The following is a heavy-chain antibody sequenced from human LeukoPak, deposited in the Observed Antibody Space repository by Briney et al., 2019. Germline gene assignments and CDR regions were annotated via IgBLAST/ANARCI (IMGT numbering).Heavy chain of an antibody. CDR2: INSDGSST. Sequence: GGSLRLSCAASGFTFSSYAISWVRQAPGKGLVWVSRINSDGSSTTYADSVKGRFTISRDNAKNTLYLQMNSLRAEDTAMYYCVRAIGLDFDFWGQGTLVTVSS. V-gene: IGHV3-74*01. CDR3: VRAIGLDFDF. CDR1: GFTFSSYA. J-gene: IGHJ4*02. D-gene: IGHD2/OR15-2a*01.